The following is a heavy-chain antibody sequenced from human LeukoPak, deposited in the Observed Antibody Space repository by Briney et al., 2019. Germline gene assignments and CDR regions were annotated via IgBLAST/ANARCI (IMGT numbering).Heavy chain of an antibody. Sequence: GGSLRLSCAASGNYWMHWVRQAPGKGLVWVSHINSDGSWTSYADSVKGRFTISKDNAKDTVYLQMNNLRAEDTAVYYCVSLYETYWGRGTLVTVSS. CDR1: GNYW. V-gene: IGHV3-74*01. J-gene: IGHJ4*02. D-gene: IGHD2/OR15-2a*01. CDR3: VSLYETY. CDR2: INSDGSWT.